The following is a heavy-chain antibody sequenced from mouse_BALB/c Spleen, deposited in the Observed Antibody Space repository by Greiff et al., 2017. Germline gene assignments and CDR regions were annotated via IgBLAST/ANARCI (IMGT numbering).Heavy chain of an antibody. V-gene: IGHV2-6-7*01. J-gene: IGHJ4*01. Sequence: VQRVESGPGLVAPSQSLSITCTVSGFSLTGYGVNWVRQPPGKGLEWLGMIWGDGSTDYNSALKSRLSISKDNSKSQVFLKMNSLQTDDTARYYCAREIYGSSYERGAMDYWGQGTSVTVSS. D-gene: IGHD1-1*01. CDR1: GFSLTGYG. CDR3: AREIYGSSYERGAMDY. CDR2: IWGDGST.